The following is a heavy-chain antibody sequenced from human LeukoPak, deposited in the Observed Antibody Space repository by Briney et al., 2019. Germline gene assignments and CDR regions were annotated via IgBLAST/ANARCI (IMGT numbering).Heavy chain of an antibody. CDR2: IYYSGST. CDR3: ARMFRRKYYGDQRSSGFDY. J-gene: IGHJ4*02. CDR1: GGSISSSSYY. Sequence: NPSESLSLTCTVSGGSISSSSYYWGWIRQPPGKGLEWIGSIYYSGSTYYNPSLKSRVTISVDTSKNQFSLKLSSVTATDTAVYYCARMFRRKYYGDQRSSGFDYWGQGTLVTVSS. D-gene: IGHD4-17*01. V-gene: IGHV4-39*01.